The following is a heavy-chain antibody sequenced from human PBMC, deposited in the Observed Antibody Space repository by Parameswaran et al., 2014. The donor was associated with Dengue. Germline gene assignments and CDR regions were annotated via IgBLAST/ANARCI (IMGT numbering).Heavy chain of an antibody. CDR3: ARVRGSGSNYFDY. J-gene: IGHJ4*02. D-gene: IGHD5-12*01. V-gene: IGHV1-46*01. CDR2: INPSGGST. Sequence: WVRQAPGQGLEWMGIINPSGGSTSYAQKFQGRVTMTRDTSTSTVYMELSSLRSEDTAVYYCARVRGSGSNYFDYWGQGTLVTVSS.